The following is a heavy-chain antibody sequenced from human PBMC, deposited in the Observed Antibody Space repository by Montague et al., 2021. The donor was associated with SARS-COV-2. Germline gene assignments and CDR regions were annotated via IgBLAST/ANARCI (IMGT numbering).Heavy chain of an antibody. Sequence: SETLSLTCTVSGGSISSSSYYWGWIRQPPGKGLEWIGSMYYSGSTYYNPSLKSQVTISVDTSKNHFSLRLSSVTAADTAVYYCATGLRFLEWLLLSWFDPWGQGTLVTVSS. D-gene: IGHD3-3*01. V-gene: IGHV4-39*01. CDR2: MYYSGST. J-gene: IGHJ5*02. CDR3: ATGLRFLEWLLLSWFDP. CDR1: GGSISSSSYY.